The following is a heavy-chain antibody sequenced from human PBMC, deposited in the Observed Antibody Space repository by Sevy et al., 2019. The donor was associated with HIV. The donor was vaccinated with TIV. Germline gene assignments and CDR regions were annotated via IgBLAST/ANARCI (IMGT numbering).Heavy chain of an antibody. V-gene: IGHV3-23*01. CDR3: GSSNYGGLLEY. J-gene: IGHJ4*02. Sequence: GGSLRLSCAASGFTFSSYAMTWVRQAPGKGLEWVSAIVGSGASTYHADSVKGRFTISRDNSKNMLFLQMDSLRAEDTAVYYCGSSNYGGLLEYWGQGTLVTVSS. CDR2: IVGSGAST. D-gene: IGHD4-4*01. CDR1: GFTFSSYA.